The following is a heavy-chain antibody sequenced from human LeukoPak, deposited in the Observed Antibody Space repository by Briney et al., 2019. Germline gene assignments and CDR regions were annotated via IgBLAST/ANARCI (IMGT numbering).Heavy chain of an antibody. CDR3: ARRYYYGSGSYYFDY. CDR1: GYSFTNYW. J-gene: IGHJ4*02. Sequence: PGESLKISCKGSGYSFTNYWIGWVRQLPGKGLEWMGIIYPGDSDTRYSPSFQGQVTISADKSISTAYLQWSSLKASDTAMYYCARRYYYGSGSYYFDYWGQGTLVTVSS. V-gene: IGHV5-51*01. CDR2: IYPGDSDT. D-gene: IGHD3-10*01.